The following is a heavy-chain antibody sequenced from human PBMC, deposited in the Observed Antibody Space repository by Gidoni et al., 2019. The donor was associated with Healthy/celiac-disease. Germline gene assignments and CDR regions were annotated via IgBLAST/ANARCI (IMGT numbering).Heavy chain of an antibody. V-gene: IGHV3-7*03. CDR1: GFTFSSYW. J-gene: IGHJ3*02. Sequence: EVQLVESGGGLVQPGGSLRLSCAASGFTFSSYWMSWVRQAPGKGLEWVANIKQDGSEKYYVDSVKGRFTISRDNAKNSLYLQMNSLRAEDTAVYYCARERKITGTSGAFDIWGQGTMVTVSS. D-gene: IGHD1-20*01. CDR3: ARERKITGTSGAFDI. CDR2: IKQDGSEK.